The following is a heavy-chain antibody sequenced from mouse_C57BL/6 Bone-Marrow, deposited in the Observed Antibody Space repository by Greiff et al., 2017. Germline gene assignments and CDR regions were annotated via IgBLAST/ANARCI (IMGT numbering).Heavy chain of an antibody. V-gene: IGHV1-5*01. CDR2: IYPGNSDT. CDR3: TRWGLRRVYYAMDY. CDR1: GYTFTSYW. J-gene: IGHJ4*01. D-gene: IGHD2-4*01. Sequence: VQLQQSGTVLARPGASVKMSCKTSGYTFTSYWMHWVKQRPGQGLEWIGAIYPGNSDTSYNQKFKGKAKLTAVTSASTAYMELSSLTNEDSAVYYCTRWGLRRVYYAMDYWGQGTSVTVSS.